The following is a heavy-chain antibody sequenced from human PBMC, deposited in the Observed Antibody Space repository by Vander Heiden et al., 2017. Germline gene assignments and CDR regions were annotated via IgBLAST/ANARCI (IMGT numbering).Heavy chain of an antibody. CDR1: GGSISSYY. Sequence: QVQLQESGPGLVKPSETLSLTCTVSGGSISSYYWSWIRHPAGKGLEWIGRIYTSGNTNYNPSLKSRVTMSVDTSKNQFSLKLSSVTAADTAVYYCLGDSSGYSYFDYWGQGTLVTVSS. D-gene: IGHD3-22*01. CDR3: LGDSSGYSYFDY. J-gene: IGHJ4*02. V-gene: IGHV4-4*07. CDR2: IYTSGNT.